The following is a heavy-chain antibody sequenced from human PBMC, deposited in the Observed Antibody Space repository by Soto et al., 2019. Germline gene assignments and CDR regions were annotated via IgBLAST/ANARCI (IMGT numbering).Heavy chain of an antibody. Sequence: GGSLRLSCAASGFTFSSYAMHWVRQAPGKGLEWVAVISYDGSNKYYADSVKGRFTISRDNSKNTLYLQMNSLRAEDTAVYYCARVRTTGYYYGMDVWGQGTTVTVSS. J-gene: IGHJ6*02. D-gene: IGHD4-17*01. CDR2: ISYDGSNK. CDR3: ARVRTTGYYYGMDV. CDR1: GFTFSSYA. V-gene: IGHV3-30-3*01.